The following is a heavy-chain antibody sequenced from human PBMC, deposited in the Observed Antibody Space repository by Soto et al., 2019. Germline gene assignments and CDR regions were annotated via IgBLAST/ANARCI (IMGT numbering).Heavy chain of an antibody. D-gene: IGHD2-2*01. CDR2: ISGSGGST. V-gene: IGHV3-23*01. CDR3: AKGLDCSSTSCHHFDY. Sequence: GGSLRLSCAASGFTFSSYAMGWVRQAPGKGLEWVSAISGSGGSTYYADSVKGRFTISRDNSKNTLYLQMNSLRAEDTAVYYCAKGLDCSSTSCHHFDYWGQGTLVTVSS. J-gene: IGHJ4*02. CDR1: GFTFSSYA.